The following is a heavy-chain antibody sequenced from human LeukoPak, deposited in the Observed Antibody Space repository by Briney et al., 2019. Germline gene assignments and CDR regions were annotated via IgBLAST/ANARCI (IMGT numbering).Heavy chain of an antibody. V-gene: IGHV3-21*01. CDR2: ISSSSSYI. CDR3: ARSPTLYNWFDP. CDR1: GFTFSSYS. J-gene: IGHJ5*02. Sequence: GGSLRLSCAASGFTFSSYSMNWVRQAPGKGLEWVSSISSSSSYIYYADSVKGRFAISRDNAKNSLYLQMNSLRAEDTAVYYCARSPTLYNWFDPWGQGTVVTVSS.